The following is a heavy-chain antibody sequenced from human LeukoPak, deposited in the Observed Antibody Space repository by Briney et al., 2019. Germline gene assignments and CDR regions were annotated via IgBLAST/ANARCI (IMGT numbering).Heavy chain of an antibody. V-gene: IGHV4-59*01. CDR1: GGSISSYY. CDR2: IYYSGST. J-gene: IGHJ6*03. D-gene: IGHD4-17*01. CDR3: AREKHHITYGDYYYYYMDV. Sequence: SETLSLTCTVSGGSISSYYWSWLRQPPGQGLEWIGYIYYSGSTNYNPSLKSRVTITVDTSKNQFSLKLSSVTAADTAVYYCAREKHHITYGDYYYYYMDVWGKGTTVTVSS.